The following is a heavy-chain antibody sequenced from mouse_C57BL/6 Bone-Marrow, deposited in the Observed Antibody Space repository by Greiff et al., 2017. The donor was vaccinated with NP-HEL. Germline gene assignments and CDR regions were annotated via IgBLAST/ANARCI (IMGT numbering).Heavy chain of an antibody. Sequence: QVQLQQSGAELVRPGASVTLSCKASGYTFTDYEMHWVKQTPVHGLEWIGAIDPETGGTAYNQKFKGKAILTADKSSSTAYMELRSLTSEDSAVYYCTREGSYYCGAYWGQGTLVTVSA. J-gene: IGHJ3*01. V-gene: IGHV1-15*01. D-gene: IGHD1-1*01. CDR2: IDPETGGT. CDR3: TREGSYYCGAY. CDR1: GYTFTDYE.